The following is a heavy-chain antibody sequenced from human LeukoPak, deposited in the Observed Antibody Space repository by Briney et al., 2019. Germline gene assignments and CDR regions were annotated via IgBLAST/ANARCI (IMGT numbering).Heavy chain of an antibody. Sequence: GESLKISCQGSGYSFTTYWISWVRQMPGKGLEWMGRIDPSDSYSNYNPSFQGHVTISADNSISTAYLHWSSLTASDTAIYYCARYYKAVDANDYFYYYGMDVWGKGTTVTVTS. CDR1: GYSFTTYW. J-gene: IGHJ6*04. D-gene: IGHD2-15*01. CDR3: ARYYKAVDANDYFYYYGMDV. CDR2: IDPSDSYS. V-gene: IGHV5-10-1*01.